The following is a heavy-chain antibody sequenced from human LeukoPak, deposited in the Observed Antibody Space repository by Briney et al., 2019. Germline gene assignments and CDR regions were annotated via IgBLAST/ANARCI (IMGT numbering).Heavy chain of an antibody. CDR3: AKDGDILTGYPYYFDY. V-gene: IGHV3-23*01. Sequence: GGSLRLSCAASGFTFSSYAMSWVRQAPGKGLEWVSAISGSGGSTYYADSVKGRFTISRDNSKNTLYLQMNSLRAEDTAVYYWAKDGDILTGYPYYFDYWGQGTLVTVSS. CDR1: GFTFSSYA. J-gene: IGHJ4*02. D-gene: IGHD3-9*01. CDR2: ISGSGGST.